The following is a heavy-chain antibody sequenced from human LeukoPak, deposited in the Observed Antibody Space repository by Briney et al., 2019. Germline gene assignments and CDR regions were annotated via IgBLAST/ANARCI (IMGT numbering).Heavy chain of an antibody. J-gene: IGHJ6*03. CDR2: ISFDGVNT. V-gene: IGHV3-30*03. Sequence: QAGGSLRLSCAASGFTVSSNYMSWVRQAPGKGLECVVVISFDGVNTFYADSVKGRFTISRDNSNNTVYLQMNNLRPEDTAVFYCARGQGYESYYYMDVWGKGTTVSVSS. CDR1: GFTVSSNY. CDR3: ARGQGYESYYYMDV. D-gene: IGHD2-2*01.